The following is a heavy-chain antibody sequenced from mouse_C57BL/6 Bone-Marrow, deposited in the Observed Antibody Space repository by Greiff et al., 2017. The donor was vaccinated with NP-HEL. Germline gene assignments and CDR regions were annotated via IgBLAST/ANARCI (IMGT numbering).Heavy chain of an antibody. Sequence: EAGGGLVQPKGSLKLSCAASGFSFNTYAMNCVRQAPGKGLEWVARISSKSNNYEIYYADSVKDRFTISRDESESMLYLQMNNLKTEDTAMYYCVRGNNWGQGTTLTVSS. CDR2: ISSKSNNYEI. V-gene: IGHV10-1*01. J-gene: IGHJ2*01. CDR1: GFSFNTYA. CDR3: VRGNN.